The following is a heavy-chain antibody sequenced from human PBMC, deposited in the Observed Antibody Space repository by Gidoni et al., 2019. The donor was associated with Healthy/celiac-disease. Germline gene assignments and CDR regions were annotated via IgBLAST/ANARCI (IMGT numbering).Heavy chain of an antibody. Sequence: QAKLVQSGAEAKKPVASVKVCCKVSGNTFTSYGIRWVRQAPGQGLERMGWISAYNGNTNYAQKRQGRVTMTTDTSTSTAYMELRSLRSDDTAVYYWAREIATDVDTAMVPLDYWGQGTLVTVSS. D-gene: IGHD5-18*01. J-gene: IGHJ4*02. CDR3: AREIATDVDTAMVPLDY. CDR2: ISAYNGNT. CDR1: GNTFTSYG. V-gene: IGHV1-18*01.